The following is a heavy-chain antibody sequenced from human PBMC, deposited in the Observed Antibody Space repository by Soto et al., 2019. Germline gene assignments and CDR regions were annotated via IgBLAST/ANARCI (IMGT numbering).Heavy chain of an antibody. CDR3: TRDSPYNWNDHNWFDP. V-gene: IGHV3-73*01. D-gene: IGHD1-1*01. J-gene: IGHJ5*02. CDR1: GFTFSGSV. Sequence: GGSLRLSCAASGFTFSGSVMHWVRQASGKGLEWVGRIRSKANSYATAYAASVKGRFTISRDDSKNTAYLQMNSLKTEDTAVYYCTRDSPYNWNDHNWFDPWGQGTLVTVSS. CDR2: IRSKANSYAT.